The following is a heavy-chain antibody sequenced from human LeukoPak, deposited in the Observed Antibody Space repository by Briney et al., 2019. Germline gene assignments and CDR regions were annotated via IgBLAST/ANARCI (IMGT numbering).Heavy chain of an antibody. Sequence: SVKVSCKASGGTFSSYAISWVRQAPGQGLEWMGGIIPIFGTANYAQKFQGRVTITGDESTRTAYMELSSLRSEDTAVYYCARAGYYYDSSGYMGIDYWGQGTLVTVSS. V-gene: IGHV1-69*13. CDR1: GGTFSSYA. CDR3: ARAGYYYDSSGYMGIDY. CDR2: IIPIFGTA. D-gene: IGHD3-22*01. J-gene: IGHJ4*02.